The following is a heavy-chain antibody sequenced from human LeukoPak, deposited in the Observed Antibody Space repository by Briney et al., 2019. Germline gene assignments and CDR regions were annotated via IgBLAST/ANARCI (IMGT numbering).Heavy chain of an antibody. D-gene: IGHD2-15*01. CDR3: AKSTSVVAATLYFDY. Sequence: PGGSLRLSCAASGFTFSSYAMSWVRQAPGKGLEWVSAISGRGGSTYYAGSVKGRFTISRDNSKNTLYLQMNSLRAEDTAVYYCAKSTSVVAATLYFDYWGQGTLVTVSS. J-gene: IGHJ4*02. CDR2: ISGRGGST. CDR1: GFTFSSYA. V-gene: IGHV3-23*01.